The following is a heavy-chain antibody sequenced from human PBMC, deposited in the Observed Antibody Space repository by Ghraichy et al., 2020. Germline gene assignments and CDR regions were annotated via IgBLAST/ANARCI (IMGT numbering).Heavy chain of an antibody. CDR2: VNTNTGNP. CDR1: GYTFNNYA. Sequence: ASVKVSCKASGYTFNNYAINWVRQAPGQGLEWMGWVNTNTGNPTYAQGFTGRFVFSLDTSVSTAYLQINSLKAEDTAIYYCAKDSVSGYDYTFDIWGQGTLVTVSS. D-gene: IGHD5-12*01. V-gene: IGHV7-4-1*02. CDR3: AKDSVSGYDYTFDI. J-gene: IGHJ4*02.